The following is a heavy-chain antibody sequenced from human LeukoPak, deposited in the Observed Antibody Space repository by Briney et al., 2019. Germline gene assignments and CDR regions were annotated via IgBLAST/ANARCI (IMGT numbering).Heavy chain of an antibody. CDR1: GFTFSSYA. J-gene: IGHJ4*02. D-gene: IGHD3-16*02. CDR2: ISGSGGST. Sequence: GGSLRLSCAASGFTFSSYAMSWVRQAPGKGLEWVSAISGSGGSTYYADSVKGRFTISRDNSKNTLYLQMNSLRAEDTAVYYCAKVLYYDYVWGSYRYLGFDYWGQGTLVTVSS. CDR3: AKVLYYDYVWGSYRYLGFDY. V-gene: IGHV3-23*01.